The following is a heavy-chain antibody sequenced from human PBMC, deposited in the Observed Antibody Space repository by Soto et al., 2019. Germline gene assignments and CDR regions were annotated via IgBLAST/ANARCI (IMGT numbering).Heavy chain of an antibody. CDR2: ISAYNGNT. D-gene: IGHD6-13*01. J-gene: IGHJ5*02. V-gene: IGHV1-18*01. CDR1: GYTFTSYG. CDR3: ASDPGIAAAGTGGWFDP. Sequence: QVQLVQSGAEVKKPGASVKVSCKASGYTFTSYGISWVRQAPGQGLEWMGWISAYNGNTNYAQKLQGRVTMTTDTSTSTAYMELRSLRADDTAVYYCASDPGIAAAGTGGWFDPWGQGTLVTVSS.